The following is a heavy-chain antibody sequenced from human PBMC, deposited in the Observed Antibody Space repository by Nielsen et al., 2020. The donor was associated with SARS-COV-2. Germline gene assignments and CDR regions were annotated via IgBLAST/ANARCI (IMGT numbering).Heavy chain of an antibody. CDR3: ARPRDDGYYFDTGPFDY. Sequence: GGSLRLSCAASGLDFSDYWIHWVRRGPGGGLEWVSRINADGTKTTYAAFAKGRFSISKDNAKNTLYLQMDSLRAEDTAVYYCARPRDDGYYFDTGPFDYWGQGALVTVSS. CDR2: INADGTKT. D-gene: IGHD3-9*01. CDR1: GLDFSDYW. V-gene: IGHV3-74*03. J-gene: IGHJ4*02.